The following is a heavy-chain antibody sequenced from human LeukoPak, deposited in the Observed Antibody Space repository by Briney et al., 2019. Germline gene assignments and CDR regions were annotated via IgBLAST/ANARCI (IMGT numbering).Heavy chain of an antibody. Sequence: GGSLRLSCTASGFTFNNYAMTWVRQAPGKGLEWVSDITGSGANTNYADSVKGRFTISRDNAKNSLYLQMNSLRAEDTAVYYCARDRDGYDYYYYYYMDVWGKGTTVTVSS. CDR2: ITGSGANT. D-gene: IGHD5-24*01. V-gene: IGHV3-23*01. CDR1: GFTFNNYA. CDR3: ARDRDGYDYYYYYYMDV. J-gene: IGHJ6*03.